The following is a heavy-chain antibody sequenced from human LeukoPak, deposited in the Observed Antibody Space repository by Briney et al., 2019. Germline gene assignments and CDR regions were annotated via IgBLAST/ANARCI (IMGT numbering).Heavy chain of an antibody. V-gene: IGHV3-33*01. J-gene: IGHJ4*02. CDR2: IWYDGSNK. Sequence: PGRSLRLSCAASGFTFSSYGMHWVRQAPGKGLEWVSLIWYDGSNKYYADSAKGRFTISRDNSKNTLNLQMNSLRAEDTALYYCARDRAMVVGSSWYYDYWGQGTLVTVSS. CDR1: GFTFSSYG. D-gene: IGHD5-18*01. CDR3: ARDRAMVVGSSWYYDY.